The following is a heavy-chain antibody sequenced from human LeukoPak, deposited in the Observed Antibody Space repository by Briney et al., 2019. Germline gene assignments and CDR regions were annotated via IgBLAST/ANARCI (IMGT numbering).Heavy chain of an antibody. CDR1: GFIFSNYW. CDR3: ARPPRYSSSWLDC. Sequence: GGSLRLSCAASGFIFSNYWMSWVRQAPGKGLEWVANIKQDGSEKYYVDSVKGRFTIFRDDAKNSLYLQMNSLRAEDTAVYYCARPPRYSSSWLDCWGQGALVTVSS. J-gene: IGHJ4*02. V-gene: IGHV3-7*03. CDR2: IKQDGSEK. D-gene: IGHD6-13*01.